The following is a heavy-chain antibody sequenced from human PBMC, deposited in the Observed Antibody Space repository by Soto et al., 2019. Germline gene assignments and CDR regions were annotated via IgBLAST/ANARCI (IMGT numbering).Heavy chain of an antibody. CDR2: IKSKTDGGTT. V-gene: IGHV3-15*07. D-gene: IGHD3-10*01. Sequence: EVQLVESGGGLVKPGGSLRLSCAACGFTFSNAWMNWVRQAPGKGREWVGRIKSKTDGGTTDYAAPVKGRFTISRDDSKNTLYLQMNSLKTEDTAVYYCTAHFEWFGDLPNDAFDIWGQGTMVTVSS. CDR3: TAHFEWFGDLPNDAFDI. J-gene: IGHJ3*02. CDR1: GFTFSNAW.